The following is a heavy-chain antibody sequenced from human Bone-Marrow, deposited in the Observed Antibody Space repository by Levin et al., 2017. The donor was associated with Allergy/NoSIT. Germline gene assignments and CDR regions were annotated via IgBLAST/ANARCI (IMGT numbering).Heavy chain of an antibody. Sequence: GGSLRLSCEASGFTFSTFTMTWVRQAPGKGLEWVSLISDSGGDTQYADSVRGRFTISRDNGKNTVSLQMNSLRVEDTAVYYCVEGGWFDSWGQGTLVTVSS. CDR2: ISDSGGDT. D-gene: IGHD3-16*01. CDR1: GFTFSTFT. V-gene: IGHV3-23*01. J-gene: IGHJ5*01. CDR3: VEGGWFDS.